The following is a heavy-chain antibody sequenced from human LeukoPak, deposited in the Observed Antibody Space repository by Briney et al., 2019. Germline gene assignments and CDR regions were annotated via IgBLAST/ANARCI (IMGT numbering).Heavy chain of an antibody. CDR1: GGSFSGDY. V-gene: IGHV4-34*01. J-gene: IGHJ4*02. Sequence: SETLSLTCAVYGGSFSGDYWSWIRQPPGKGLEWIGEINHSGSTNYNPSLKSRVTISVDTSKNQFSLKLSSVTAADTAVYYCARGKMSSGWYHYFDYWGQGTLVTVSS. CDR2: INHSGST. CDR3: ARGKMSSGWYHYFDY. D-gene: IGHD6-19*01.